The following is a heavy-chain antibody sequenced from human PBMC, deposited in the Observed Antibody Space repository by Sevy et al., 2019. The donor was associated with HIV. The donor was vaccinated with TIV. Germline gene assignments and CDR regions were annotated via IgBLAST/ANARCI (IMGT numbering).Heavy chain of an antibody. CDR2: ISAYNGNT. V-gene: IGHV1-18*01. CDR1: GYTFTSYG. D-gene: IGHD2-2*02. Sequence: ASVKVSCKASGYTFTSYGISWVRQAPGQGLEWMGWISAYNGNTNYAQKLQGRVTMTTDTSTSTAYMELRSLGSDDTAVYYCARDYGGYCSSTSCYNYYYYGMDVWGQGTTVTVSS. CDR3: ARDYGGYCSSTSCYNYYYYGMDV. J-gene: IGHJ6*02.